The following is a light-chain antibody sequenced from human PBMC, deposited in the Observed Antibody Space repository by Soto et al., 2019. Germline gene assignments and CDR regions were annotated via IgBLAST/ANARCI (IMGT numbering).Light chain of an antibody. CDR2: AAS. V-gene: IGKV1-16*01. CDR1: QDISTS. CDR3: QQYKTYPFT. Sequence: DIQMTQSPSSLSASIGDRVTITCRANQDISTSLAWFQQKPGNAPKSLIYAASTLQSGVPSRFSGSGSGTDFILTISSLQPEDIATYYCQQYKTYPFTFGGGTKVEIK. J-gene: IGKJ4*01.